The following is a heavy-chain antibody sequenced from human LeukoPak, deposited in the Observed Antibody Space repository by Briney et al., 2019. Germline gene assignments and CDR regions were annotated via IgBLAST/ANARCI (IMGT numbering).Heavy chain of an antibody. CDR2: ISSSGSTI. CDR1: GFTFSDYY. Sequence: GGSLRLSCAASGFTFSDYYMSWIRQAPGKGLEWVSYISSSGSTIYYADSVKGRFTISRDNAKNPLYLQMNSLRAEDTAVYYCARGLLWFGELLPPNFFDYWGQGTLVTVSS. V-gene: IGHV3-11*01. J-gene: IGHJ4*02. CDR3: ARGLLWFGELLPPNFFDY. D-gene: IGHD3-10*01.